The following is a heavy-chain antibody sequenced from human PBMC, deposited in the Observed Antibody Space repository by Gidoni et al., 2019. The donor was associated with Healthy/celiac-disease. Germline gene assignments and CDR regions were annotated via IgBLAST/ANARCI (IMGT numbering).Heavy chain of an antibody. CDR3: ARLSGSYYGMDV. V-gene: IGHV1-69*01. D-gene: IGHD3-10*01. CDR1: GGTFSSYA. J-gene: IGHJ6*02. Sequence: QVQLVQSGAEVQQPGSSLNVSCKASGGTFSSYAISWVRQAPGQGLEWTGGIIPIFGTANYAQKFQGRVTITADESTRTAYMELSSLGSEDTAVYYGARLSGSYYGMDVWGQGTTVTVSS. CDR2: IIPIFGTA.